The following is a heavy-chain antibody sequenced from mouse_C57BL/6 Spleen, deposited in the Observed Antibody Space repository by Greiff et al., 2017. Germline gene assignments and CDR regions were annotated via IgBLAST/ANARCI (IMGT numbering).Heavy chain of an antibody. V-gene: IGHV1-72*01. J-gene: IGHJ3*01. CDR1: GYPFTSYW. D-gene: IGHD2-4*01. CDR3: ARGERDDYDWAY. Sequence: QQSCTASGYPFTSYWMHWVKQRPGRGLEWIGRIDPNSGGTKYNEKFKCKATLTVDKPSSTAYMQLSSLTSEDSAVYYCARGERDDYDWAYWGQGTLVTVSA. CDR2: IDPNSGGT.